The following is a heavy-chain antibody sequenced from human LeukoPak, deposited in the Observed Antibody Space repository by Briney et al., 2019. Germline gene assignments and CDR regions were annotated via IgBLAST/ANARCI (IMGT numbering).Heavy chain of an antibody. CDR2: MSGSGGST. CDR1: GFTFSSYA. V-gene: IGHV3-23*01. D-gene: IGHD3-3*01. J-gene: IGHJ6*02. CDR3: AKDYLPPVYYDFWSGYYTRYYYYGMDV. Sequence: GGSLRLSCAASGFTFSSYAMSWVSQAPGKGLEWVSSMSGSGGSTYYADSVKGRFTISRDNSKNTLYLQMNSLRAEDTAVYYCAKDYLPPVYYDFWSGYYTRYYYYGMDVWGQGTTVTVSS.